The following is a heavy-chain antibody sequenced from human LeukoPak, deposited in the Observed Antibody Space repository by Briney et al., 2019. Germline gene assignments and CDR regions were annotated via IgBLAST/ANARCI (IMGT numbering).Heavy chain of an antibody. Sequence: ASVKVSCKASGYTCTSYGISWVRQAPGQGLEWKGRIRAYNGKTNYSQKLHGRVTMTTDTSTSTAYMELRSVRSDDTAVYYCARLAYDSSGYYPGDYWGQGTLVTVSS. CDR3: ARLAYDSSGYYPGDY. CDR2: IRAYNGKT. CDR1: GYTCTSYG. J-gene: IGHJ4*02. V-gene: IGHV1-18*01. D-gene: IGHD3-22*01.